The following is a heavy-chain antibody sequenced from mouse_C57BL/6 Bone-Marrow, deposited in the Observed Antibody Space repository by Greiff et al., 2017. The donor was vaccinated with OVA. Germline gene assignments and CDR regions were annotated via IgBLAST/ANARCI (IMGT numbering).Heavy chain of an antibody. J-gene: IGHJ1*03. Sequence: EVQGVESGGGLVQPKGSLKLSCAASGFSFNTYAMNWVRQAPGKGLEWVARIRSKSNNYATYYADSVKDRFTISRDDSESMLYLQMNNLKTEDTAMYYCVSLEGYFDVWGTGTTVTVSS. CDR2: IRSKSNNYAT. V-gene: IGHV10-1*01. D-gene: IGHD2-10*02. CDR3: VSLEGYFDV. CDR1: GFSFNTYA.